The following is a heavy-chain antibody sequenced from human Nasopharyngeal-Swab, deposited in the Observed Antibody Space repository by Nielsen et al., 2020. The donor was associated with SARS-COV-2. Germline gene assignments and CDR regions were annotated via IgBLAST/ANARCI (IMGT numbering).Heavy chain of an antibody. CDR3: ARDHYGSGSPSMDV. D-gene: IGHD3-10*01. CDR2: IYYSGST. CDR1: CGSVRRGRYL. J-gene: IGHJ6*02. Sequence: EALSLTLPLSCGSVRRGRYLWGRVRQPPGKGLEWIGYIYYSGSTNYNPSLKSRVTTSVDTSKNQFSLKLSSVTAADTAVYYCARDHYGSGSPSMDVWGQGTTVTVSS. V-gene: IGHV4-61*01.